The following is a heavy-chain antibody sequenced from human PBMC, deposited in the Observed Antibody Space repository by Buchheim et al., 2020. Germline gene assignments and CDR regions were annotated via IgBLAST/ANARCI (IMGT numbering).Heavy chain of an antibody. Sequence: QVQLQQWGAGLLKPSETLSLTCAVYGGSFSGYYWSWIRQPPGKGLEWIGEINHSGSTNYNPSLKSRVTISVDTSKNQFSLKLSSVTAADTAVYYCARDRRSSRTPNWFDPWGQGTL. V-gene: IGHV4-34*01. CDR1: GGSFSGYY. J-gene: IGHJ5*02. CDR2: INHSGST. D-gene: IGHD6-13*01. CDR3: ARDRRSSRTPNWFDP.